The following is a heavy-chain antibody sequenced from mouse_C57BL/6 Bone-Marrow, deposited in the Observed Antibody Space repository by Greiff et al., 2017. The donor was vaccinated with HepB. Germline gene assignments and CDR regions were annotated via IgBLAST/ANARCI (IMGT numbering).Heavy chain of an antibody. CDR1: GYSFTGYY. CDR2: INPSTGGT. J-gene: IGHJ4*01. Sequence: VQLKQSGPELVKPGASVKISCKASGYSFTGYYMNWVKQSPEKSLEWIGEINPSTGGTTYNQKFKAKATLTVDKSSSTAYMQLKSLTSEDSAVYYCARYPNWDNYAMDYWGQGTSVTVSS. V-gene: IGHV1-42*01. D-gene: IGHD4-1*02. CDR3: ARYPNWDNYAMDY.